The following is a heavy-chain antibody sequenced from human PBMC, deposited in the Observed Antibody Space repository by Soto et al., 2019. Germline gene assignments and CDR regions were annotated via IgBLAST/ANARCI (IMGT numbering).Heavy chain of an antibody. D-gene: IGHD6-6*01. V-gene: IGHV1-8*02. Sequence: ASVKVSCKASGYTFTSYDINWVRQATGQGLEWMGWMNPNSGNTGYAQKFQGRVTMTRNTSIRTAYMELSSLRSEDTAVYYCARARRELAKRYSSSSYYYYYIDVWGKGTTVTVSS. CDR3: ARARRELAKRYSSSSYYYYYIDV. CDR2: MNPNSGNT. CDR1: GYTFTSYD. J-gene: IGHJ6*03.